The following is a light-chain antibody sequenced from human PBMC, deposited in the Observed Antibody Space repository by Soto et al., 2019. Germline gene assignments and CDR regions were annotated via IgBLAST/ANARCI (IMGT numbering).Light chain of an antibody. CDR1: QSVRSGY. Sequence: EIVLTQSPGTLSLSPGERATLSCRASQSVRSGYLAWYQQKLGQAPRLLIYGASSRATGIPDRFSGSGSGTDFTLTISRLEPEDFAVYYCQQYGGSLTYTFGQGTKLEI. V-gene: IGKV3-20*01. CDR3: QQYGGSLTYT. J-gene: IGKJ2*01. CDR2: GAS.